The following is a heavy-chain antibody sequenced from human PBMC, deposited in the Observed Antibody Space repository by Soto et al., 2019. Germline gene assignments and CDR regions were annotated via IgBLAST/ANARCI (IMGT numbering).Heavy chain of an antibody. CDR3: ARAIVVTIGGMGV. CDR1: GGSINSADYY. V-gene: IGHV4-30-4*01. D-gene: IGHD5-12*01. J-gene: IGHJ6*02. CDR2: IYYNGNT. Sequence: PSETLSLTCTVSGGSINSADYYWSWVRQPPGKGLEWIGYIYYNGNTYFNPSLKSRVTISKDTSRNQFSLRLSSVTAADTAVYFCARAIVVTIGGMGVWGQGTTVTVSS.